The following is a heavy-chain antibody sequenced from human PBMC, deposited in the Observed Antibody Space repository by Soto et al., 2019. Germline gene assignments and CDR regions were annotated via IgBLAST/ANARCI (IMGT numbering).Heavy chain of an antibody. Sequence: QVQLVQSGVEVKKPGASVKLCCKASGYTFRNYGITWVRQAPGQGLEWMGWVSAYNRNTNYAQKFEDRVIMTADTSTSTAYMELRSLRSDDTAIYYCARERQYEPLLYWGQGSLLTVSP. D-gene: IGHD2-8*01. CDR1: GYTFRNYG. CDR3: ARERQYEPLLY. V-gene: IGHV1-18*01. CDR2: VSAYNRNT. J-gene: IGHJ4*02.